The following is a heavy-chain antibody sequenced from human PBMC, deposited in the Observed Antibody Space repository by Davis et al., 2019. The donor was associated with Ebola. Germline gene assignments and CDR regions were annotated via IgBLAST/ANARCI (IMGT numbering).Heavy chain of an antibody. D-gene: IGHD6-6*01. V-gene: IGHV4-59*01. Sequence: SETLSLTCNVSGASTSSYCWGWIRQSPGEGLEWIGCSYYSGNTNYNPSLKSRVTLSVDTSKNQFPLRLRSVTAADTAVYYCARGHTITAVSNWFDPWGQGTLVTVSS. CDR2: SYYSGNT. J-gene: IGHJ5*02. CDR1: GASTSSYC. CDR3: ARGHTITAVSNWFDP.